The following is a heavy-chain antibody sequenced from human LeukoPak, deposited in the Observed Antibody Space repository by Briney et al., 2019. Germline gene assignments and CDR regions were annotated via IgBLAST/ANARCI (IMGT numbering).Heavy chain of an antibody. CDR2: ISGRGGST. Sequence: GGSLRLSCAASGFSFGSYAMSWVRQAPGKGLEWVSAISGRGGSTYYADSVKGRFTISRANSKNTLYLQMNSLRADDTAVYCCGKARGSGWPQFDYWGQGTLVTVSS. D-gene: IGHD6-19*01. CDR3: GKARGSGWPQFDY. J-gene: IGHJ4*02. V-gene: IGHV3-23*01. CDR1: GFSFGSYA.